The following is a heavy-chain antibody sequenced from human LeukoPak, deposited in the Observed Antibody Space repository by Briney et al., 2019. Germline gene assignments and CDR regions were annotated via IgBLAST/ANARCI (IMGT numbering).Heavy chain of an antibody. CDR3: ATATGDFWSGYFDY. D-gene: IGHD3-3*01. J-gene: IGHJ4*02. Sequence: PSETLSLTCTVSGGSISSGSYYWSWIRQPAGKGLEWIGRIYTSGSTNYNPSLKSRVTISVDTSKNQFSLKLSSVTAADTAVYYCATATGDFWSGYFDYWGQGTLVTVSS. CDR2: IYTSGST. V-gene: IGHV4-61*02. CDR1: GGSISSGSYY.